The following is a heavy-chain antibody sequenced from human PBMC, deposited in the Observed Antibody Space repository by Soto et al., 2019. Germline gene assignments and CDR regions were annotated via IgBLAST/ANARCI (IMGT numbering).Heavy chain of an antibody. CDR3: ARDALPYCSSTSCTKAHV. V-gene: IGHV4-31*03. Sequence: SETLSLTCTVSGGSISSGGYYWSWIRQHPGKGLEWIGYIYYSGGTYYNPSLKSRVTISVDTSKNQFSLKLSSVTAADTAVYYCARDALPYCSSTSCTKAHVWGKGTTVTVSS. CDR2: IYYSGGT. J-gene: IGHJ6*04. CDR1: GGSISSGGYY. D-gene: IGHD2-2*01.